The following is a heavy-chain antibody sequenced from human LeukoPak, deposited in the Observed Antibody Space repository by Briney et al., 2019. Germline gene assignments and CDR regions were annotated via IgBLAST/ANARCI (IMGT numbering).Heavy chain of an antibody. D-gene: IGHD6-19*01. Sequence: GGSLRLSCAASGFTFSSYAMSWVRQAPGKGLEWVSAISGSGGSTYYADSVKGRFTISRDNSKNTLYLQMNSLRAEDTAVYNCAKDKYSSGWYFDYFDYWGQGTLVTVSS. J-gene: IGHJ4*02. V-gene: IGHV3-23*01. CDR3: AKDKYSSGWYFDYFDY. CDR1: GFTFSSYA. CDR2: ISGSGGST.